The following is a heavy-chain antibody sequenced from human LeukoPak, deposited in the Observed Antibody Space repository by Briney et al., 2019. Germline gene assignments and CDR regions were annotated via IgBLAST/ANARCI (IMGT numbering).Heavy chain of an antibody. CDR2: IYFRGST. V-gene: IGHV4-59*01. CDR3: ARSSGVDAYYFDY. Sequence: SETLSLTCTVSGGSLNYYYWSWIRQPPGKGLEWIGYIYFRGSTNHNPSLQSRVTISVDTPKNQFSLNLSSVTAADTAIYFCARSSGVDAYYFDYWGQGALVTVSS. D-gene: IGHD3-10*01. J-gene: IGHJ4*02. CDR1: GGSLNYYY.